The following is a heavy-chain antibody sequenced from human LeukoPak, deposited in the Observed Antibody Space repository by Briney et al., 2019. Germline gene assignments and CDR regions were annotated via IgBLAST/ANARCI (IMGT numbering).Heavy chain of an antibody. CDR2: INSDGSSR. CDR3: ARSYYEGYDY. CDR1: GITFGTYW. J-gene: IGHJ4*02. V-gene: IGHV3-74*01. Sequence: PGGSLRLSCVASGITFGTYWMHWVRQAPGKGLVWVSRINSDGSSRNYADSVKGRFTISRDNAKNMLYLQMNSLRAEDTAVYYCARSYYEGYDYWGQGTLVTVSS. D-gene: IGHD3-22*01.